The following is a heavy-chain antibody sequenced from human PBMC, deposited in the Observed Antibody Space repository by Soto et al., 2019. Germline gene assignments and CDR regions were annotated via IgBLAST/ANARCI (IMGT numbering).Heavy chain of an antibody. J-gene: IGHJ4*02. CDR3: ARGGCSSTSCYVSFANIDY. Sequence: PGGSLRLSCAASGFTFSSYAMSWVRQAPGKGLEWVSAISGSGGSTYYADSVKGRFTISRDNSKNTLYLQMNSLRAEDTAVYYCARGGCSSTSCYVSFANIDYWGQGTLVTVSS. CDR1: GFTFSSYA. V-gene: IGHV3-23*01. D-gene: IGHD2-2*01. CDR2: ISGSGGST.